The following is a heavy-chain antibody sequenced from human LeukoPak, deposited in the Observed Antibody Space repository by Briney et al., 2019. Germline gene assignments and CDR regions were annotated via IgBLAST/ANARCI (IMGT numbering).Heavy chain of an antibody. CDR1: GFTFSGYW. V-gene: IGHV3-74*01. Sequence: GGSLRLSCAASGFTFSGYWVHWVRQAPGKGLVWVLRVNSDESITTYADSVNGRFTISRDNAKNTLYLQMKSLRAEDTAVYYCARGHLPTPRSAMDVWGQGTTVTVSS. CDR3: ARGHLPTPRSAMDV. CDR2: VNSDESIT. J-gene: IGHJ6*02. D-gene: IGHD3-3*02.